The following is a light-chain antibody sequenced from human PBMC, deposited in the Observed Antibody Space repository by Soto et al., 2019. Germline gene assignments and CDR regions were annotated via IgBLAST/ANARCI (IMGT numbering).Light chain of an antibody. CDR2: DDN. CDR3: QLWDSSSDQPDV. V-gene: IGLV3-21*02. CDR1: DIESKS. Sequence: SYELTQPPSMSVAPGQTARITCGGYDIESKSVHWYQQKPGQAPVLVVYDDNDRPSGIPERFSGSNSGNTATLTISRVEAGDEADYFCQLWDSSSDQPDVFGAGTKLTVL. J-gene: IGLJ1*01.